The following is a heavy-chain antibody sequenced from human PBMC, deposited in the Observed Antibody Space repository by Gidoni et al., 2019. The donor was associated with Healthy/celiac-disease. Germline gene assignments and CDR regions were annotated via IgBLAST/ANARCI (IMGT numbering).Heavy chain of an antibody. V-gene: IGHV1-2*04. Sequence: ASVKGACKSSGDTFTGYYMHWVRQSPGHGLQWMGWINPNSGGTNYAQKFQGWVTMTRATSISTAYMELSRLRSDDTAVYYCARDRGTYYYDSSGYYGFDYWGQGTLVTVSS. D-gene: IGHD3-22*01. CDR2: INPNSGGT. J-gene: IGHJ4*02. CDR1: GDTFTGYY. CDR3: ARDRGTYYYDSSGYYGFDY.